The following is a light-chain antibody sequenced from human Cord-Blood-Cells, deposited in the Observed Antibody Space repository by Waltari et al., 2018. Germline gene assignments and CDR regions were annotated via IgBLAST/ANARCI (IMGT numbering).Light chain of an antibody. CDR2: WAS. CDR1: QSVLYSSNNKNY. V-gene: IGKV4-1*01. Sequence: DIVMNQSPDSLAVSLGVRAIINCKYSQSVLYSSNNKNYLTWYKQKPGQPPKLLIYWASTRESGVPDRFSGSGSGTDFTLTISSLQAEDVAVYYCQQYYSTPFTFGPGTKVDIK. J-gene: IGKJ3*01. CDR3: QQYYSTPFT.